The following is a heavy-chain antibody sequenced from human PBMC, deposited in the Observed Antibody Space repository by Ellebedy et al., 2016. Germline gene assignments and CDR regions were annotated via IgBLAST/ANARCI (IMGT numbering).Heavy chain of an antibody. CDR2: ISSSGSDI. D-gene: IGHD4-23*01. V-gene: IGHV3-11*01. CDR1: GFTFSDYY. CDR3: ARDFATVASYYYYMDV. J-gene: IGHJ6*03. Sequence: GESLKISCAASGFTFSDYYMSWIRQAPGKGLEWVSYISSSGSDIDYAGSVKGRFTISRDNTKNSLYLQMNSLRAEDTAVYFCARDFATVASYYYYMDVWGKGTPVTVSS.